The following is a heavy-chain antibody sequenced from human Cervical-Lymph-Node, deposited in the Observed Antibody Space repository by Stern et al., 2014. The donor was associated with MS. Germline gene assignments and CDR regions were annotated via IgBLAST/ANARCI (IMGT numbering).Heavy chain of an antibody. CDR3: AREDN. CDR1: GVTFSRYW. V-gene: IGHV3-7*01. D-gene: IGHD5-24*01. CDR2: ITPDGSQK. Sequence: EVQLVESGGGLVQPGGSLTLSCVASGVTFSRYWMSWVRQTPGKGLECVASITPDGSQKNEVDSVKGRFTTSRDNAKNSLYLQMNTLRAEDTAIYYCAREDNWGQGTLVTVSS. J-gene: IGHJ4*02.